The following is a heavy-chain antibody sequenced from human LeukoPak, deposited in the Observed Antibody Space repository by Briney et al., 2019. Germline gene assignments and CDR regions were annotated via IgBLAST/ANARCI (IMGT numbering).Heavy chain of an antibody. CDR3: RTDRYGDYGDYIDY. V-gene: IGHV1-2*02. Sequence: ASVKVSCKASGYTFTGYYMHWVRQTPGQGLEWMGWINPNSGGTNYAQKFQGRVTMTRDTSISTAYMELSRLRSDDTAVYYCRTDRYGDYGDYIDYWGQGTLVTVSS. D-gene: IGHD4-17*01. CDR1: GYTFTGYY. J-gene: IGHJ4*02. CDR2: INPNSGGT.